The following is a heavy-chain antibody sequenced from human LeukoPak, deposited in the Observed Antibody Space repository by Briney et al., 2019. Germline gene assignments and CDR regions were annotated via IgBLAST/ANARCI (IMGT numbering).Heavy chain of an antibody. Sequence: SETLSLTCTVSGGSISSYYWSWIWQPPGKGLEWIGYIYYSGSTNYNPSLKSRVTISVDTSKNQFSLKLSSVTAADTAVYYCARVSGVYLDYWGQGTLVTVSS. J-gene: IGHJ4*02. V-gene: IGHV4-59*01. CDR3: ARVSGVYLDY. D-gene: IGHD2-8*01. CDR1: GGSISSYY. CDR2: IYYSGST.